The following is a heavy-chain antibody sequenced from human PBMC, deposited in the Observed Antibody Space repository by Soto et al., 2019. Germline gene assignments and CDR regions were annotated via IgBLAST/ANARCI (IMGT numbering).Heavy chain of an antibody. CDR2: ISGGGDST. D-gene: IGHD5-12*01. Sequence: ESGGGLVQPGGSPRFSCAASGFTFRSYAMSWVRQAPGKGLQWVSAISGGGDSTYYADSVKGRFTISRDNSKNTLYLQMNSLRAEDTAVYYCAKEGPWREYDYWGQGTLVTVSS. CDR1: GFTFRSYA. CDR3: AKEGPWREYDY. V-gene: IGHV3-23*01. J-gene: IGHJ4*02.